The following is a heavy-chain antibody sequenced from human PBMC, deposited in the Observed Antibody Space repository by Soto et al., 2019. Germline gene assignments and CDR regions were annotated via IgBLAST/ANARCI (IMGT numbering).Heavy chain of an antibody. CDR1: GYTLTELS. J-gene: IGHJ6*02. D-gene: IGHD1-1*01. CDR3: ATDSWVGQLDRNPHCGMDV. Sequence: ASVKVSCKVSGYTLTELSMHWVRQAPGKGLEWMGGFDPEDGETIYAQKFQGRVTMTEDTSTDTAYMELSSLRSEDTAVYYCATDSWVGQLDRNPHCGMDVWGQGTTVTVSS. V-gene: IGHV1-24*01. CDR2: FDPEDGET.